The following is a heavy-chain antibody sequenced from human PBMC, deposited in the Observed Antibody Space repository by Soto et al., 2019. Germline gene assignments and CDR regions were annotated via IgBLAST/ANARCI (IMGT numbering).Heavy chain of an antibody. CDR1: VYTFTSYG. V-gene: IGHV1-18*01. CDR3: SKQDRTAPRSYCYYGMDV. D-gene: IGHD2-21*02. J-gene: IGHJ6*02. Sequence: SVKVSCKASVYTFTSYGISCVLLAPGKELQGMGWISAYNGNTNYAQKVQGTVTMTTDTSTSTAYMELGSLRSDDTAVYYCSKQDRTAPRSYCYYGMDVWGQGTTVTVSS. CDR2: ISAYNGNT.